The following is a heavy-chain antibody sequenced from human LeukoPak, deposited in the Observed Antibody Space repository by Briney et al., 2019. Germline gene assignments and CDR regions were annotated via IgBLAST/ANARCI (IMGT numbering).Heavy chain of an antibody. V-gene: IGHV3-9*01. CDR1: GFTFDGYA. CDR3: AKEYSSGRGVFFDY. J-gene: IGHJ4*02. D-gene: IGHD6-19*01. Sequence: GRSLRLSCAASGFTFDGYAVHWVRQAPGKGLEWVSRISWNSGSTAYADSVKGRFTISRDNAKNSLYLQMNSLRTEDTALYYCAKEYSSGRGVFFDYWGQGTLVTVSS. CDR2: ISWNSGST.